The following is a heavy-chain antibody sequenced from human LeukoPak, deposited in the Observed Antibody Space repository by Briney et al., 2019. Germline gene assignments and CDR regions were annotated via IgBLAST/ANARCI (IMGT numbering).Heavy chain of an antibody. J-gene: IGHJ4*02. CDR3: ARGGRGYYGSGSYYIF. CDR2: INHSGST. CDR1: GGSFSGYY. V-gene: IGHV4-34*01. Sequence: ASETLSLTCAVYGGSFSGYYWSWIRQPPGKGLEWIGEINHSGSTNYNPSLKSRVTISVDTSKNQFSLKLSSVTAADTVVYYCARGGRGYYGSGSYYIFWGQGTLVTVSS. D-gene: IGHD3-10*01.